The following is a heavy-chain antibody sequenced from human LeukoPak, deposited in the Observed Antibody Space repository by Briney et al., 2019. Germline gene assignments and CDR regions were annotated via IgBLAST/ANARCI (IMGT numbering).Heavy chain of an antibody. J-gene: IGHJ6*02. V-gene: IGHV3-11*01. CDR3: ARDHSGSYHFYYYYGMDV. D-gene: IGHD1-26*01. Sequence: GGSLRLSCAASGFTFSDYYMSWIRQAPGKGLEWVSYISSSSSTIYYADSVKGRFTISRDNAKNSMYLQMNSLRAEDTPVYYCARDHSGSYHFYYYYGMDVWGQGTTVTVSS. CDR2: ISSSSSTI. CDR1: GFTFSDYY.